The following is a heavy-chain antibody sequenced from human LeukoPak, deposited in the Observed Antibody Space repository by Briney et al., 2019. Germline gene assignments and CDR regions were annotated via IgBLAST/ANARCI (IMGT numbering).Heavy chain of an antibody. J-gene: IGHJ4*02. CDR2: VNWNGGST. V-gene: IGHV3-20*04. D-gene: IGHD3-16*02. CDR1: GFTFNTYE. Sequence: GGSLRLSCAASGFTFNTYEMNWVRQAPGKGLEWVSGVNWNGGSTGYADSVKGRFTISRDNAKNSLYLQMNSLRAEDTALYYCARVDYDYVWGSYRYRNLYYFDYWGQGTLVTVSS. CDR3: ARVDYDYVWGSYRYRNLYYFDY.